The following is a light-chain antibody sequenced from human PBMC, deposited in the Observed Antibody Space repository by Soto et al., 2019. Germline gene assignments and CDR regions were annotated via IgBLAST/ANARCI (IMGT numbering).Light chain of an antibody. Sequence: DIQMTQSPSTLSASVGDXVTITSRASQSISSWLAWYQQKPGKAPKILIYKASTLESGVPSNFSGSGSGTEFSLTISSLQPEDVATYYCQQYNAYPWTFGQGTKVDI. CDR1: QSISSW. V-gene: IGKV1-5*03. CDR3: QQYNAYPWT. J-gene: IGKJ1*01. CDR2: KAS.